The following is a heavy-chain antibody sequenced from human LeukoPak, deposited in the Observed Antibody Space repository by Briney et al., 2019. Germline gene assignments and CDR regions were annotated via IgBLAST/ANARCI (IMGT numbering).Heavy chain of an antibody. J-gene: IGHJ4*02. D-gene: IGHD5-24*01. Sequence: KPSETLSLTCPVSGGSISSYYWSWIRPPPGKRLEWVGYIYYSGSTNYNPSLKSRVTISVDTSKNQFSLKLSSVTAADTAVYYCARVSRDGYNFDYWGQGTLVTVSS. V-gene: IGHV4-59*01. CDR3: ARVSRDGYNFDY. CDR1: GGSISSYY. CDR2: IYYSGST.